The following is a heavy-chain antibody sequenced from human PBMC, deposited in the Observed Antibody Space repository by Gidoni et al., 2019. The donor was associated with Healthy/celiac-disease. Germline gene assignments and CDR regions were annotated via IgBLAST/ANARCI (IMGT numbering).Heavy chain of an antibody. CDR3: ARGGSSSWYWVAFDI. CDR1: GYSCTSYW. Sequence: EVQQGQSGAEVTRPGESLTISCKGSGYSCTSYWIGWVRQMPGKGLEWMGIIYPGDSDTRYSPSFQGQVTISADKSISTAYLQWSSLKASDTAMYYCARGGSSSWYWVAFDIWCQGTMVTVSS. CDR2: IYPGDSDT. D-gene: IGHD6-13*01. J-gene: IGHJ3*02. V-gene: IGHV5-51*03.